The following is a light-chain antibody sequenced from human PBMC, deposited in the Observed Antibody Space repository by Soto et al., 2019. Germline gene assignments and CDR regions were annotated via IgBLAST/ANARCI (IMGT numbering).Light chain of an antibody. CDR1: SSDVGDYTY. J-gene: IGLJ3*02. Sequence: QSALTQPASVSGSPGQSITISCTGSSSDVGDYTYVSWYQHHPGKAPKLMIYEVSNRPSGVSDRFSGSKSGNRASLTISGLQAEDEADYYCSSYTSNSTVFGGGTKVTVL. CDR3: SSYTSNSTV. V-gene: IGLV2-14*01. CDR2: EVS.